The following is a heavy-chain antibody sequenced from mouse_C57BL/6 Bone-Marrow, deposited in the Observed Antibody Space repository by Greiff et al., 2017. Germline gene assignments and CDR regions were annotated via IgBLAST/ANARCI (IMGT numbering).Heavy chain of an antibody. CDR2: INPEDGET. V-gene: IGHV14-2*01. CDR1: GFNIKDYY. CDR3: ARSGGDWSYYFDY. D-gene: IGHD2-13*01. Sequence: EVKLQESGAELVKPGASVKLSCTASGFNIKDYYMHWVKQRTEQGLEWIGRINPEDGETKYAPKFQGKATITADTSSNTAYLQLSSLTSEDTAVDYCARSGGDWSYYFDYWGQGTTLTVSS. J-gene: IGHJ2*01.